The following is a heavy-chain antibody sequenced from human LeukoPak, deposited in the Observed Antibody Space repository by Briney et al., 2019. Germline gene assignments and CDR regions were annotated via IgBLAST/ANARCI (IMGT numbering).Heavy chain of an antibody. D-gene: IGHD5-18*01. CDR1: GFAFSSFW. CDR3: ARDTGALVTHFDY. V-gene: IGHV3-7*03. CDR2: IKYDEIEK. Sequence: GGSLRLSCAASGFAFSSFWMSWVRQAPEKGPEWVANIKYDEIEKYHVDSVKGRFTISRDNAKNSVYLQMNSLTAEDTAVYYCARDTGALVTHFDYWGQGTLVTVSS. J-gene: IGHJ4*02.